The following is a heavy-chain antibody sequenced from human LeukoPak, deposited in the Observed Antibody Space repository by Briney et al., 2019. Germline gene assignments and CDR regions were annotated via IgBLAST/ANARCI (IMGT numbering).Heavy chain of an antibody. D-gene: IGHD3-22*01. V-gene: IGHV1-69*01. Sequence: ASVKVSCKASGGTFSSYAISWVRQAPGQGLEWMGGITPIFGTANYAQKFQGRVTITADESASTAYMELSSLRSEDTAVYYCARVLSRDYDSSVYVNWFDPWGEGTLVTVSS. CDR1: GGTFSSYA. CDR3: ARVLSRDYDSSVYVNWFDP. CDR2: ITPIFGTA. J-gene: IGHJ5*02.